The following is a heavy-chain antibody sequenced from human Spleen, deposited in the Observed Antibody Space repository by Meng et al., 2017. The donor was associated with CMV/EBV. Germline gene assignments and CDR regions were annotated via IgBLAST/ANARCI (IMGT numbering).Heavy chain of an antibody. D-gene: IGHD2-8*02. J-gene: IGHJ4*02. Sequence: GESLKISCAASGFTFSYRSMNWVRQTPGKGLEWVSTLNGRDTEVNYADSVRGRFTISRDNSKNTLYLQMYSLRAEDSAVYYCAKDSTGGYPHFFENWGQGALVTVSS. CDR3: AKDSTGGYPHFFEN. V-gene: IGHV3-23*01. CDR2: LNGRDTEV. CDR1: GFTFSYRS.